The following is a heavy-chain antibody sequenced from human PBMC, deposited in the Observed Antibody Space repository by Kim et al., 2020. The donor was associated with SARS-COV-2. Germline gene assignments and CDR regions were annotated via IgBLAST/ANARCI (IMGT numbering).Heavy chain of an antibody. J-gene: IGHJ4*02. Sequence: GGSLRLSCVASGFTFHDHSFHWVRQRPGMGLEWLSLITWDGSSTYYAGSVKGRFTISRDNNKNTLYLQMSALRNEDTALYFCAREIGAGTYSHPFDYWGQGPLVTVSS. V-gene: IGHV3-43*01. CDR1: GFTFHDHS. CDR2: ITWDGSST. D-gene: IGHD3-10*01. CDR3: AREIGAGTYSHPFDY.